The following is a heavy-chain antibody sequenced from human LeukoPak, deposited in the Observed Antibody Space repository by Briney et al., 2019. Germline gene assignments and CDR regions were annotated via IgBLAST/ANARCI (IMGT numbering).Heavy chain of an antibody. CDR3: AKDLSRLYYYYGMDV. CDR1: GFTFSSYA. V-gene: IGHV3-23*01. Sequence: GGSLRLSCAVSGFTFSSYAMSWVRQAPGPGLEWVSGISGSGGSTYYADSVKGLFTISRDNSKNTLYLQMNSLRAEDTAVYYCAKDLSRLYYYYGMDVWGQGTTVTVSS. CDR2: ISGSGGST. J-gene: IGHJ6*02. D-gene: IGHD2/OR15-2a*01.